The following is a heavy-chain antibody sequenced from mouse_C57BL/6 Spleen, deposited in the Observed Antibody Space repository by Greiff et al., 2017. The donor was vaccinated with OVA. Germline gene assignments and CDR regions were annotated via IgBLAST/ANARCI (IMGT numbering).Heavy chain of an antibody. J-gene: IGHJ4*01. Sequence: EVMLVESGGGLVQPKGSLKLSCAASGFTFNTYAMHWVRQAPGKGLEWVARIRSKSSNYATYYADSVKDRFTISRDDSQSMLYLQMNNLKTEDTAMYDCVRVRDYDGDYAMDYWGQGTSVTVSS. CDR1: GFTFNTYA. D-gene: IGHD2-4*01. CDR2: IRSKSSNYAT. CDR3: VRVRDYDGDYAMDY. V-gene: IGHV10-3*01.